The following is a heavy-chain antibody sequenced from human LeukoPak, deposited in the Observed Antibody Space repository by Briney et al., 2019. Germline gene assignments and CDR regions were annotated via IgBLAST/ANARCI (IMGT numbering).Heavy chain of an antibody. J-gene: IGHJ4*02. Sequence: GGSLRLSCAASGFTFSSYWMTWVRQAPGKGLEWVANIRQDGGVKYYMDSAKGRFTLSRDNAKSSLYPQMNSLRVEDTAMYFCARTVVVVVGASDYFDYWGQGTLVTVSS. D-gene: IGHD2-2*01. CDR2: IRQDGGVK. CDR1: GFTFSSYW. V-gene: IGHV3-7*03. CDR3: ARTVVVVVGASDYFDY.